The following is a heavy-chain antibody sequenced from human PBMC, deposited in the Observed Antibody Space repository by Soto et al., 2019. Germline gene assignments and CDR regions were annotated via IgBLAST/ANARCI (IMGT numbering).Heavy chain of an antibody. CDR3: ARVNGSGYYFDY. CDR1: NFTLSNYS. D-gene: IGHD3-3*01. V-gene: IGHV3-21*01. J-gene: IGHJ4*02. CDR2: ITRRSSYI. Sequence: PGGSLRLSCAASNFTLSNYSMSWVRQAPGKGLEWVSSITRRSSYIDYGDSVKGRFTISRDNAKNSLYLQMNSLRVDDTAVYYCARVNGSGYYFDYWGRGTLVTAPQ.